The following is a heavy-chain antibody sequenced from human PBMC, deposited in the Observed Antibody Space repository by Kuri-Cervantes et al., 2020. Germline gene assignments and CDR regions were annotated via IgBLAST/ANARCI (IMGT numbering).Heavy chain of an antibody. V-gene: IGHV2-5*02. Sequence: SGPTLVKPTQTLTLTCTFSGFSLTTSGIGVGWIRQPPGEALEWLALIYWDDDKRYNSSLKSRLTITKDTSKSQVVLTMTNMDPVDTATYCCALEMYSYVAGTSPVWGQGALVTVSS. J-gene: IGHJ4*02. CDR1: GFSLTTSGIG. CDR3: ALEMYSYVAGTSPV. D-gene: IGHD3-10*01. CDR2: IYWDDDK.